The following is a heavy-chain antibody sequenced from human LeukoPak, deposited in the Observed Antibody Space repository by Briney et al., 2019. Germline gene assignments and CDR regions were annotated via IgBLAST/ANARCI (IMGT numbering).Heavy chain of an antibody. Sequence: GSLRLSCAASGFTFSSYAMHWVRQAPGKGLEWVAVISYDGSNKYYADSVKGRFTISRDNSKNTLYLQMNSLRAEDTAVYYCARGSFYRDYYYGMDVWGHGTTVTVSS. D-gene: IGHD3-3*01. CDR1: GFTFSSYA. J-gene: IGHJ6*02. CDR2: ISYDGSNK. CDR3: ARGSFYRDYYYGMDV. V-gene: IGHV3-30-3*01.